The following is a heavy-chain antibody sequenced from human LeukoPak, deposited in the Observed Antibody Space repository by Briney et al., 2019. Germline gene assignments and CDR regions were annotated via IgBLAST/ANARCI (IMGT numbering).Heavy chain of an antibody. Sequence: GGSLRLSCAASGFTFSSYAMSWVRQAPGKGREWVSAISGSGGSTYFADSVKGRFTISRDNSKNTLYLQMNSLRAEDTAVYYCAKDRRCSSGYQDIDYWGQGTLVTVSS. CDR2: ISGSGGST. D-gene: IGHD6-19*01. CDR1: GFTFSSYA. J-gene: IGHJ4*02. CDR3: AKDRRCSSGYQDIDY. V-gene: IGHV3-23*01.